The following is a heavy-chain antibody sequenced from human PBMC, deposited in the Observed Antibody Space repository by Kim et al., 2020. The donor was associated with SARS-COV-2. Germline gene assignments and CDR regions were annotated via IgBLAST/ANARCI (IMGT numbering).Heavy chain of an antibody. D-gene: IGHD1-26*01. V-gene: IGHV4-30-2*05. CDR3: ARAWRSGGAFDI. Sequence: YYNPSLKSRVTISVDTSKNQFSLKLSSVTAADTAVYYCARAWRSGGAFDIWGQGTMVTVSS. J-gene: IGHJ3*02.